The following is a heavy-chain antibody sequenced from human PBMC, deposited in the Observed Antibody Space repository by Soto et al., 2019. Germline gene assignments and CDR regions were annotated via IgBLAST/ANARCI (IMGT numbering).Heavy chain of an antibody. D-gene: IGHD5-12*01. CDR1: GFTFNNYG. J-gene: IGHJ6*02. V-gene: IGHV3-33*01. Sequence: QVQLVESGGGVVQPGRSLRLSCEASGFTFNNYGMHWVRQAPGKGLEWVAIIWSDGNNKYYKDSVKGRFTISRDNSKNTLYLQMDSLRVEDTALYYCARDVNSGLPHCYNYGMDVWGQGTTVTVSS. CDR2: IWSDGNNK. CDR3: ARDVNSGLPHCYNYGMDV.